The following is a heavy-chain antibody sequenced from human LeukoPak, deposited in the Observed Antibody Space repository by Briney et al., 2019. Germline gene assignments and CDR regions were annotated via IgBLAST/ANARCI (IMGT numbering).Heavy chain of an antibody. CDR2: ISYDGSNK. D-gene: IGHD6-19*01. CDR1: GFTFSSYA. Sequence: GGSLRLSCAASGFTFSSYAMHWVRQAPDKGLEWVAVISYDGSNKYYADSVKGRFTISRDNSKNTLYLQMNSLRAEDTAVYYCASPGGVYSSGSFDYWGQGTLVTVSS. J-gene: IGHJ4*02. CDR3: ASPGGVYSSGSFDY. V-gene: IGHV3-30-3*01.